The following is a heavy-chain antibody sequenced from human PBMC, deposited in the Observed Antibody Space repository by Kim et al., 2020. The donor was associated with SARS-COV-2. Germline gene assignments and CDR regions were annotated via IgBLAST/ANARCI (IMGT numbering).Heavy chain of an antibody. Sequence: GGSLRLSCVGSGFTFSNSPMGWVRQAPGKGLEWVSRISWDGKRTYYADSVKGRVTISSDKSKNTLYLHMNTLRVEDTAVYYCAKGVTNSGFDYWGQGTQV. D-gene: IGHD2-8*01. CDR1: GFTFSNSP. V-gene: IGHV3-23*01. CDR3: AKGVTNSGFDY. CDR2: ISWDGKRT. J-gene: IGHJ4*02.